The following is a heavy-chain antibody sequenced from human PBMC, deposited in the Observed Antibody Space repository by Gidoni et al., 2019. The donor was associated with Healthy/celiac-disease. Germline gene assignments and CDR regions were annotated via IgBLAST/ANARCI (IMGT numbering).Heavy chain of an antibody. CDR2: ISGSGGST. J-gene: IGHJ5*02. CDR3: AKGQLWLHGWFDH. D-gene: IGHD5-18*01. Sequence: EVQLLASGGGLVQPGWSLRLSCAASGFTFSSYAMSWVRQAPGKGLEWVAAISGSGGSTYYADSVKGRFTISRDNSKNTLYLQMNSLRAEDTAVYYCAKGQLWLHGWFDHWGQGTLVTVSS. CDR1: GFTFSSYA. V-gene: IGHV3-23*01.